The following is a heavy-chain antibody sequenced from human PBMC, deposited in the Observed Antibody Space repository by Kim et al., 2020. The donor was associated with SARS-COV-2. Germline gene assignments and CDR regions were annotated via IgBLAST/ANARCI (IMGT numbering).Heavy chain of an antibody. CDR2: IIPIFGTA. CDR3: ARGLQLERHVPHYYYYGMDV. CDR1: GGTFSSYA. Sequence: SVKVSCKASGGTFSSYAISWVRQAPGQGLEWMGGIIPIFGTANYAQRFQGRVTITADESTSTAYMELSSLRSEDTAVYYCARGLQLERHVPHYYYYGMDVWGQGTTVTVSS. D-gene: IGHD1-1*01. J-gene: IGHJ6*02. V-gene: IGHV1-69*13.